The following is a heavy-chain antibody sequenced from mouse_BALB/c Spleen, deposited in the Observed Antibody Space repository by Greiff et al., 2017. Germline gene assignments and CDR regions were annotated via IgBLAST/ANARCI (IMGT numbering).Heavy chain of an antibody. CDR3: ARSSRPHFDY. J-gene: IGHJ2*01. CDR1: GFTFSSFG. D-gene: IGHD3-1*01. Sequence: DVKLVESGGGLVQPGGSRKLSCAASGFTFSSFGMHWVRQAPEKGLEWVAYISSGSSTIYYADTVKGRFTISRDNPKNTLFLQMTSLRSEDTAMYYCARSSRPHFDYWGQGTTLTVSS. CDR2: ISSGSSTI. V-gene: IGHV5-17*02.